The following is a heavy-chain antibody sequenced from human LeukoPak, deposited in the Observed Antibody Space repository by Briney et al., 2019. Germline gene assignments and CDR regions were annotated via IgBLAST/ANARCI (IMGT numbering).Heavy chain of an antibody. Sequence: GGSLRLSCAASGFTFSSYEMNWVRQAPGKGLEWVSYISSSGSTIYYADSVKGRFTISRDNAKNSLYLQMNSLRAEDMAVYYCARDSALWGNDGGYFDYWGQGTLVTVSS. CDR2: ISSSGSTI. CDR3: ARDSALWGNDGGYFDY. CDR1: GFTFSSYE. V-gene: IGHV3-48*03. D-gene: IGHD1-1*01. J-gene: IGHJ4*02.